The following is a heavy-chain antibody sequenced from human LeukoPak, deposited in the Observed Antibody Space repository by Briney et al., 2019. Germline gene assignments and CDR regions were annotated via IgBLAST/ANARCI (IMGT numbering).Heavy chain of an antibody. Sequence: GESLRLSCAASGLTFSSYKMNWVRQAPGKGLEWVSYISGSGGTIYYADSVRGRFTISRDNANNALYLQMNSLRAEDTAVYYCATVDIAAPAGDYWGQGTLVTVSS. J-gene: IGHJ4*02. D-gene: IGHD6-13*01. CDR3: ATVDIAAPAGDY. CDR1: GLTFSSYK. V-gene: IGHV3-48*03. CDR2: ISGSGGTI.